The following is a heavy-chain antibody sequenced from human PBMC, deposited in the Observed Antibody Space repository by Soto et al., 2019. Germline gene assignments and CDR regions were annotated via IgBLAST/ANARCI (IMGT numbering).Heavy chain of an antibody. CDR3: ARYDSSGYYWPYYYYGMDV. D-gene: IGHD3-22*01. CDR2: ISDSSSYI. V-gene: IGHV3-21*01. J-gene: IGHJ6*02. Sequence: GGSLRLSCAASGFTRSTYSMNWVRQAPGKGLEWVSSISDSSSYIYYADSVKGRFTISRDNAKNSLYLQMNSLRAEDTAVYYCARYDSSGYYWPYYYYGMDVWGQGTTVTVSS. CDR1: GFTRSTYS.